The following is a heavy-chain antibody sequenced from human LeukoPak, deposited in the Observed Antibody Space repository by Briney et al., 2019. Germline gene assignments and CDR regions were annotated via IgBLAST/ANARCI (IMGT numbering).Heavy chain of an antibody. J-gene: IGHJ4*02. Sequence: ASVKVSCKASGYTFSGYHIRWVRQAPGQGLELMGWINPNSGGTNYAQNFQGRVTLTRDTSISTAYMELSRLTSEDTAVYYCARSAGGGSLDYWGQGTLVTVSS. V-gene: IGHV1-2*02. CDR1: GYTFSGYH. CDR2: INPNSGGT. CDR3: ARSAGGGSLDY. D-gene: IGHD1-26*01.